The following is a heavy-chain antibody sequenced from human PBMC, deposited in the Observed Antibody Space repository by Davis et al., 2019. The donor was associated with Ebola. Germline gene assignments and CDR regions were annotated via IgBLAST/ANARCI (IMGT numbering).Heavy chain of an antibody. CDR2: IKEDGSRG. Sequence: GESLKISCAASGFTFSNHWMDWVRQAPGKGLEWVANIKEDGSRGNYADSVKGRFTISRDNANNLLFLQMDNLRVDDTAIYYCARELSWSGYDYWGQGTLVTVSS. V-gene: IGHV3-7*03. J-gene: IGHJ4*02. D-gene: IGHD3-3*01. CDR3: ARELSWSGYDY. CDR1: GFTFSNHW.